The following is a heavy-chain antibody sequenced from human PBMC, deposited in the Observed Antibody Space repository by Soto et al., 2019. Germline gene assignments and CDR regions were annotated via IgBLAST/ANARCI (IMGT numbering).Heavy chain of an antibody. CDR3: ARLEGLATISYYFDF. J-gene: IGHJ4*02. CDR1: GGSIRSSNW. CDR2: IYYSGST. D-gene: IGHD3-9*01. Sequence: PSETLSLTCAVSGGSIRSSNWWSWVRQPPGKGLEWIGEIYYSGSTNFNPSLQTRVTISLDKSKSQFSLKLNSVTAADSAVYFCARLEGLATISYYFDFWGPGALVTVSS. V-gene: IGHV4-4*02.